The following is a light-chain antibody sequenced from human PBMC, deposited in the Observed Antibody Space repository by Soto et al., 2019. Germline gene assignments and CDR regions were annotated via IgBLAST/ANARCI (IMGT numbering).Light chain of an antibody. J-gene: IGKJ1*01. V-gene: IGKV3-11*01. CDR2: DVS. CDR1: QSVSRY. CDR3: HIRIKWPT. Sequence: ETVMTQSPATLSLSPGERATLSCRDCQSVSRYLGWYQQKPGQAPRLLIYDVSNRATGIPARFSGSGSGTDFTLTISSLEPADFAVYFCHIRIKWPTFGQGTKVEIK.